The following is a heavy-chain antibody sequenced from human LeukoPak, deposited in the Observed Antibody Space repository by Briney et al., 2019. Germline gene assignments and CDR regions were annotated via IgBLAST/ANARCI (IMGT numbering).Heavy chain of an antibody. V-gene: IGHV3-15*01. CDR3: TTGYDSSGYYYVYSYAFDI. D-gene: IGHD3-22*01. J-gene: IGHJ3*02. CDR2: IKSKTDGGTT. CDR1: GFTLSNAW. Sequence: GGSLRLSCAASGFTLSNAWMSWVRQAPGKGLEWVGRIKSKTDGGTTDYAAPVKGRFTISRDDSKNTLYLQMNSLKTEDTAVYYCTTGYDSSGYYYVYSYAFDIWGQGTMVTVSS.